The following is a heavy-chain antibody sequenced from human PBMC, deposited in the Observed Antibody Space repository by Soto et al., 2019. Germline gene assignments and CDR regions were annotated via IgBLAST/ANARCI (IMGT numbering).Heavy chain of an antibody. J-gene: IGHJ4*02. CDR2: IYHSGST. D-gene: IGHD4-17*01. CDR1: GGSISSGGYS. V-gene: IGHV4-30-2*01. Sequence: SETLSLTCAVSGGSISSGGYSWSWIRQPPGKGLEWIGYIYHSGSTYYNPSLKSRVTISVDRSKNQFSLKLSSVTAADTAVYYCDRLGDYGASFDYWGQGTLVTVSS. CDR3: DRLGDYGASFDY.